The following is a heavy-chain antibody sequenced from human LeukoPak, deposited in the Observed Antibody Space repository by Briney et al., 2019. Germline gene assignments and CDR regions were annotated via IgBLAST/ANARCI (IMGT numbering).Heavy chain of an antibody. J-gene: IGHJ4*02. CDR3: AKESLRVVPSATFDY. D-gene: IGHD2-2*01. CDR1: GFTFSSYG. V-gene: IGHV3-23*01. CDR2: ISGSGGST. Sequence: GGTLRLSCAASGFTFSSYGMRWVRQAPGKGLEWVSAISGSGGSTYYADSVKGRFTISRDNSKNPLYLQMHSLRAEDTAVYYCAKESLRVVPSATFDYWGQGTLVNVSS.